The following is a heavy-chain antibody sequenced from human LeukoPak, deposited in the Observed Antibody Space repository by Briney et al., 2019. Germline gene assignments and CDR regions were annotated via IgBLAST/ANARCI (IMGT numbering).Heavy chain of an antibody. J-gene: IGHJ6*02. CDR3: ARALPPARYFDWFTGGYYYYGMDV. Sequence: GASVKVSCKASGYTFTSYYMHWVRQAPGQGLEWMGIINPSGGSTSYAQKFQGRVTMTRDTSTSTVYMELSSLRSEDTAVYYCARALPPARYFDWFTGGYYYYGMDVWAKGPRSPSP. CDR2: INPSGGST. D-gene: IGHD3-9*01. CDR1: GYTFTSYY. V-gene: IGHV1-46*01.